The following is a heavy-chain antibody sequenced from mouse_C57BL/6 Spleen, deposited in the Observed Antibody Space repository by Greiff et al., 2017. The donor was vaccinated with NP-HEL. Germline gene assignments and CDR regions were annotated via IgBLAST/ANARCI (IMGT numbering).Heavy chain of an antibody. D-gene: IGHD1-3*01. V-gene: IGHV5-6*01. Sequence: EVKLMESGGDLVKPGGSLKLSCAASGFTFSSYGMSWVRQTPDKRLEWVATISSGGSYTYYPDSVKGRFTISRDNAKNTLYLQMSSLKSEDTAMYYCARHKNGTDYWGQGTTLTVSS. CDR2: ISSGGSYT. J-gene: IGHJ2*01. CDR3: ARHKNGTDY. CDR1: GFTFSSYG.